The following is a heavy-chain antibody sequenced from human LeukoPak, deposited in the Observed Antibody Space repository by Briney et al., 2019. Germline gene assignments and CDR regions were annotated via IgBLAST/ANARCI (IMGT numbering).Heavy chain of an antibody. D-gene: IGHD1-26*01. CDR3: ARALKGSGSYFGGFDY. J-gene: IGHJ4*02. CDR1: GGSFSGYY. Sequence: SETLSLTRAVYGGSFSGYYWSWIRQPPGKGLEWIGEINHSGSTNYNPSLKSRVTISVDTSKNQFSLKLSSVTAADTAVYYCARALKGSGSYFGGFDYWGQGTLVTVSS. V-gene: IGHV4-34*01. CDR2: INHSGST.